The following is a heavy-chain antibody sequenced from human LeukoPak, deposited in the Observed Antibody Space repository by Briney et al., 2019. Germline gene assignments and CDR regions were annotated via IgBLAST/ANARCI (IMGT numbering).Heavy chain of an antibody. V-gene: IGHV4-34*01. CDR1: GGSISGYY. CDR3: ARGHIAAAGTDWFDP. Sequence: SETLSLTCTVSGGSISGYYWSWIRQPPGKGLEWIGEINHSGSTNYNPSLKSRVTISVDTSKNQFSLKLSSVTAADTAVYYCARGHIAAAGTDWFDPWGQGTLVTVSS. D-gene: IGHD6-13*01. J-gene: IGHJ5*02. CDR2: INHSGST.